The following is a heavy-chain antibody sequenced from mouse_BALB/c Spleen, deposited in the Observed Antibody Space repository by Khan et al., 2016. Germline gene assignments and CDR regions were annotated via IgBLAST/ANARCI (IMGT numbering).Heavy chain of an antibody. CDR1: GFTFTDYY. J-gene: IGHJ3*01. CDR2: ISNKANGYTT. CDR3: ARDYYDGSSYFAY. D-gene: IGHD1-1*01. Sequence: EVELVESGGGLVQPGGSLRLSCATSGFTFTDYYMSWVRQPPGKALEWLGFISNKANGYTTEYSASVKGRFTISRDNSQSILYLQMNTLRAEDSATYYCARDYYDGSSYFAYWGQGTLVTVSA. V-gene: IGHV7-3*02.